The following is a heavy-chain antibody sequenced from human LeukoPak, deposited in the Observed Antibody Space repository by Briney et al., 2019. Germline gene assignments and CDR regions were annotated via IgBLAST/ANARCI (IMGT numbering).Heavy chain of an antibody. J-gene: IGHJ4*02. CDR2: IYYGGST. CDR3: ARLLAGCPGGRCRAHFDY. D-gene: IGHD2-15*01. V-gene: IGHV4-59*01. Sequence: SETLSLTCSVYGDSINSNYWSWMRQPPGKGLEWIGYIYYGGSTNYNPSLKSRVSMSVDTSKNQFSLNLSSVTAADTAVYYCARLLAGCPGGRCRAHFDYWGQGTLVTVSS. CDR1: GDSINSNY.